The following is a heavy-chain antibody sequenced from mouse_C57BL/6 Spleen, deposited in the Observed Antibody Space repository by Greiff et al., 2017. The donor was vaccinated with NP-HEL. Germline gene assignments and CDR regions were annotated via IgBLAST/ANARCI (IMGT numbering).Heavy chain of an antibody. CDR1: GYTFTSYW. Sequence: VKLQQPGAELVKPGASVKLSCKASGYTFTSYWMHWVKQRPGQGLEWIGMIHPNSGSTNYNEKFKSKATLTVDKSSSTAYMQLSSLTSEDSAVYYCARSGYGNHEGFAYWGQGTLVTVSA. D-gene: IGHD2-1*01. CDR2: IHPNSGST. J-gene: IGHJ3*01. CDR3: ARSGYGNHEGFAY. V-gene: IGHV1-64*01.